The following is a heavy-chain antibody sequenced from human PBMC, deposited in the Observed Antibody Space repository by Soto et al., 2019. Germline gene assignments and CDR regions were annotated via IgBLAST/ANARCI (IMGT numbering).Heavy chain of an antibody. CDR2: VYYSGTT. CDR1: GGSVSNKTYY. D-gene: IGHD2-15*01. CDR3: ARVIDVVVVAATGAAFDI. V-gene: IGHV4-61*01. Sequence: SETLSLTCSVSGGSVSNKTYYWSWIRQPPGKRLEWNGYVYYSGTTNYNPSLKSRVTISVDLSKNQFSLKLSSVTAADTAVYYCARVIDVVVVAATGAAFDIWGQGTMVTV. J-gene: IGHJ3*02.